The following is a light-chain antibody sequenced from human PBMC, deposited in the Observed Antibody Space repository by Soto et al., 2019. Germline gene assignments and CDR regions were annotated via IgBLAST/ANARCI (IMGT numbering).Light chain of an antibody. CDR1: NSNIGRSA. Sequence: QSVLTQPPSASGTPGQRVTISCSGSNSNIGRSAVNWYQQLPGTAPRLLISSDNRRPSGVPDRFSASKSGTSASLAISGLQSDDEADYYCAAWDDSLIGIWVFGGGTQLTVL. CDR3: AAWDDSLIGIWV. J-gene: IGLJ3*02. V-gene: IGLV1-44*01. CDR2: SDN.